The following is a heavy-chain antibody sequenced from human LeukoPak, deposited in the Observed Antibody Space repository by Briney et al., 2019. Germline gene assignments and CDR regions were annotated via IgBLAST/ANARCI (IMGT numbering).Heavy chain of an antibody. D-gene: IGHD1-26*01. CDR3: SRESGAFSPFGY. CDR1: GGSISSTNW. Sequence: SETLSLTCGVSGGSISSTNWWSWVRQPPGQGLERIGEISLSGVTNYNPSLKCRVTMSLDRSKNHLSLSLTSVTAADTAVYYCSRESGAFSPFGYWGQGTLVTVSS. J-gene: IGHJ4*02. CDR2: ISLSGVT. V-gene: IGHV4-4*02.